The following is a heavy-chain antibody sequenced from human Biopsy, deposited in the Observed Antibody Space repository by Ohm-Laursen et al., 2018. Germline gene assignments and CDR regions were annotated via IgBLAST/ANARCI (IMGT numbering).Heavy chain of an antibody. D-gene: IGHD5-12*01. J-gene: IGHJ2*01. V-gene: IGHV4-59*08. CDR2: IHYTGHI. Sequence: GTLSLTCTVSGDTISTYYWNWIRQTPGKGLEWIGYIHYTGHIRINPSLNSRATISVDASKDQFSLKLSSLTAADTAIYYCARNRVDVVKVTTIGWNFDLWGRGTLVTVS. CDR3: ARNRVDVVKVTTIGWNFDL. CDR1: GDTISTYY.